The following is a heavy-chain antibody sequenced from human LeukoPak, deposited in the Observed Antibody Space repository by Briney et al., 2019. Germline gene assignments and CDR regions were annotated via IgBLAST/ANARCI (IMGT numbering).Heavy chain of an antibody. V-gene: IGHV4-34*01. D-gene: IGHD3-10*01. Sequence: KSSETLSLTCAVYGGSFSGYYWSWIRQPPGKGLEWIGEINHSGSTNYNPSLKSRVTISVDTSKNQFSLKLSSVTAADTAVYYCARVPRGVIIRGWFDPWGQGTLVTVSS. J-gene: IGHJ5*02. CDR1: GGSFSGYY. CDR3: ARVPRGVIIRGWFDP. CDR2: INHSGST.